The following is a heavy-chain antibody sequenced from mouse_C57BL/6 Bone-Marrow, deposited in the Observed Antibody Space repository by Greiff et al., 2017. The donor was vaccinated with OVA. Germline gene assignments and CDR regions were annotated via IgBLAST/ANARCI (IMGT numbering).Heavy chain of an antibody. CDR2: IYPRSGNT. J-gene: IGHJ2*01. CDR3: ARKDYGDY. Sequence: VKLVESGAELARPGASVKLSCKASGYTFTSYGISWVKQRTGQGLEWIGEIYPRSGNTYYNEKFKGKATLTADKSSSTAYMELRSLTSEDSAVYFCARKDYGDYWGQGTTLTVSS. CDR1: GYTFTSYG. V-gene: IGHV1-81*01.